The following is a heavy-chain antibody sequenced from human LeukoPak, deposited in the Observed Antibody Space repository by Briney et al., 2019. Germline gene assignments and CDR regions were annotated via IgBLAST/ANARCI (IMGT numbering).Heavy chain of an antibody. Sequence: ASVKVSCKASGYTFTSYDINWVRQATGQGLEWMGWMNPNSGNTGYAQKFQGRVTITRNTSISTAYMELSSLRSEDTALYYCARSSAKTYYDFWSGDENFDYWGQGTLVTVSS. D-gene: IGHD3-3*01. CDR3: ARSSAKTYYDFWSGDENFDY. CDR2: MNPNSGNT. CDR1: GYTFTSYD. J-gene: IGHJ4*02. V-gene: IGHV1-8*03.